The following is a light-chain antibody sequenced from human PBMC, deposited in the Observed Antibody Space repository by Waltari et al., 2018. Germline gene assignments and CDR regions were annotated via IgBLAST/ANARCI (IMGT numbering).Light chain of an antibody. CDR1: TPNIGSNP. Sequence: QSVLTQPPSASGTPGQTVTISSSGSTPNIGSNPVLWYQQPPGKAPKLLIYSNNQRPSGVPDRFSASKSGTSASLAISGLRSEDEADYYCVSWDDSLNGPAVGGGTKLTVL. CDR3: VSWDDSLNGPA. J-gene: IGLJ2*01. CDR2: SNN. V-gene: IGLV1-44*01.